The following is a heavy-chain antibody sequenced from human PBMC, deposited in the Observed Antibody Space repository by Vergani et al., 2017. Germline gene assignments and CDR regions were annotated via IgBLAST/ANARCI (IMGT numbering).Heavy chain of an antibody. Sequence: QVQLVQSGAEVKKPGASVKVSCKASGYTFTSYYMHWVRQAPGQGLEWMGIINPSGGSTSYAQKFQGRVTMTRDTSTSTVYMELSSLRSEYTAVYYCARELRGYSYGHPYDAFDIWGQGTMVTVSS. J-gene: IGHJ3*02. V-gene: IGHV1-46*01. CDR3: ARELRGYSYGHPYDAFDI. CDR1: GYTFTSYY. D-gene: IGHD5-18*01. CDR2: INPSGGST.